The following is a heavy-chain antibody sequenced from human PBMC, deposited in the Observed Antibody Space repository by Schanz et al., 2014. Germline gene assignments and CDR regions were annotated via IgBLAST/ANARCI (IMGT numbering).Heavy chain of an antibody. D-gene: IGHD5-12*01. Sequence: QVQLVESGGGVVQPGRSLRLSCAAYGFTLSSYAMHWVRQAPGKGLEWVAVISYDGSNKYYADSVKGRFTISRDNSRNTLYLQMSSLRTEDTAVYYCASPSGYSDYGTYFDFWGQGTLVTVSS. V-gene: IGHV3-30-3*01. J-gene: IGHJ4*02. CDR3: ASPSGYSDYGTYFDF. CDR2: ISYDGSNK. CDR1: GFTLSSYA.